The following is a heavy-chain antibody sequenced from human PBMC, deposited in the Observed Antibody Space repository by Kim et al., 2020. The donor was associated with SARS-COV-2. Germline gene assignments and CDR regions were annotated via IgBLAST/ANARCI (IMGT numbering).Heavy chain of an antibody. D-gene: IGHD3-10*01. J-gene: IGHJ3*02. Sequence: ASVKVSCKASGYTFTSYGISWVRQAPGQGLEWMGWISAYNGNTNYAQKLQGRVTMTTDTSTSTAYMELRSLRSDDTAVYYCARVLLWFGEWEDAFDIWGQGTMVTVSS. V-gene: IGHV1-18*01. CDR1: GYTFTSYG. CDR2: ISAYNGNT. CDR3: ARVLLWFGEWEDAFDI.